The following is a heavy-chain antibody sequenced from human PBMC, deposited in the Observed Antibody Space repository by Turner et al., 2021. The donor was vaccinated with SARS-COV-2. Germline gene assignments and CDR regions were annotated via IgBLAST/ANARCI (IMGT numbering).Heavy chain of an antibody. CDR1: GGSISSYY. V-gene: IGHV4-59*01. D-gene: IGHD5-12*01. CDR2: IYDSGST. Sequence: QVQLQESGPGLVKPSETLSLTCPVSGGSISSYYWNWIRQPPGKGLEWIGYIYDSGSTNYNPSLKSRVTISVDMSKNQFSLKLSSVTAADTAVYYCARARWLRGEVDYWGQGTLVTVSS. CDR3: ARARWLRGEVDY. J-gene: IGHJ4*02.